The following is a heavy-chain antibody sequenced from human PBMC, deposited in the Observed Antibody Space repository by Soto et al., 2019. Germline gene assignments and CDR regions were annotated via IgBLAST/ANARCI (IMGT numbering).Heavy chain of an antibody. CDR3: SGCSGGACHKNYGMDV. CDR2: ISPSSGHI. Sequence: EVHLVESGGGLVKPGGSLRLSCAVSGFTFSSCTMNWVRQAPGKGLEWVSSISPSSGHIYYADSVKGRFTISRDNAKNSLFLKMNSLRGEATAVYYCSGCSGGACHKNYGMDVWGQGTTVTVSS. V-gene: IGHV3-21*06. CDR1: GFTFSSCT. D-gene: IGHD2-15*01. J-gene: IGHJ6*02.